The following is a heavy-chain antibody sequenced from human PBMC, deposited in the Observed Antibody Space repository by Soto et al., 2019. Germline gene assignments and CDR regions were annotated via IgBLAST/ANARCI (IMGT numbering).Heavy chain of an antibody. Sequence: PSETLSLTCAVSGGSISSGGYSWSWIRQPPGKGLEWIGYIYHSGSTYYNPSLKSRVTISVDRSKNQFSLKLSSVTAADTAVYYCARANSGYDTAPYFDYWGQGTLVTVSS. CDR1: GGSISSGGYS. D-gene: IGHD5-12*01. CDR2: IYHSGST. V-gene: IGHV4-30-2*01. J-gene: IGHJ4*02. CDR3: ARANSGYDTAPYFDY.